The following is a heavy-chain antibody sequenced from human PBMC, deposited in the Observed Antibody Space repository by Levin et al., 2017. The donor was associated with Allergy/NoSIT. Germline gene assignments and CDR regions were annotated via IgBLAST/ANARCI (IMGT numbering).Heavy chain of an antibody. Sequence: GESLKISCAASGFTFSSYWMSWVRQAPGKGLEWVANIKQDGSEKYYVDSVKGRFTISRDNAKNSLYLQMNSLRAEDTAVYYCARDIVVVPAAPKYYYYYGMDVWGQGTTVTVSS. CDR2: IKQDGSEK. CDR3: ARDIVVVPAAPKYYYYYGMDV. V-gene: IGHV3-7*01. CDR1: GFTFSSYW. J-gene: IGHJ6*02. D-gene: IGHD2-2*01.